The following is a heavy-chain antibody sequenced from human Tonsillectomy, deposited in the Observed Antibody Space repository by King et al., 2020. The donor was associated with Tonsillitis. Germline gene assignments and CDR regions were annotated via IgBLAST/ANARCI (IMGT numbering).Heavy chain of an antibody. D-gene: IGHD3-10*01. Sequence: VQLQESGPGLVKPSETLSLTCTVSGGSISSYYWSWIRQPPGEELEWVGYIYDRGGNNYNPPLKSRVAISVDTSKTPFSLKLSSVTAADTAVYYCATYGLDYWGQGTLVTVSS. V-gene: IGHV4-59*01. J-gene: IGHJ4*02. CDR2: IYDRGGN. CDR3: ATYGLDY. CDR1: GGSISSYY.